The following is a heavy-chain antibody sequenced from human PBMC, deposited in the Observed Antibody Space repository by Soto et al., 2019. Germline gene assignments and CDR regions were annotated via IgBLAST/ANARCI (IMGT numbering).Heavy chain of an antibody. Sequence: SETLSLTCTVSGGSITRGGYYWSWIRQHPGKGLEWIGYIYNSGTTYYNPSLKNRVTISVDTSKNQYSLKMTSVTAADTAVYYCARDPAPWGQGTLVT. CDR1: GGSITRGGYY. V-gene: IGHV4-31*03. CDR2: IYNSGTT. CDR3: ARDPAP. J-gene: IGHJ5*02.